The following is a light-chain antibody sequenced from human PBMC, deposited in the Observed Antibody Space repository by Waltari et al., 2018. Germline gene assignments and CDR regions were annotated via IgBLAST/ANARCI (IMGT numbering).Light chain of an antibody. J-gene: IGLJ1*01. CDR1: SSNTGSNY. Sequence: QSVLPQPHSASGTPGQRGTLSSSGSSSNTGSNYVYWYQQLPGTSPKLLIYRNNQRPSGVPDRFSCSKSGTSASLAISVLRSEDEADYYCAAWDDSLSGPVFGTGTKVTVL. CDR2: RNN. V-gene: IGLV1-47*01. CDR3: AAWDDSLSGPV.